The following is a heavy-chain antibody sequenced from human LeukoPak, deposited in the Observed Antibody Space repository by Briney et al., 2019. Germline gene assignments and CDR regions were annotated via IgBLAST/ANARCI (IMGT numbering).Heavy chain of an antibody. J-gene: IGHJ4*02. V-gene: IGHV3-48*04. CDR2: VGISSGNT. CDR1: GFTFRDYS. D-gene: IGHD5-12*01. CDR3: ARDHRYAFDN. Sequence: GGSLRLSCAASGFTFRDYSMNWVRQAPGKGLEWISYVGISSGNTKYADSVKGRFTISGDSAKNSVFLQMNSLRVEDTAVYYCARDHRYAFDNWGQGTLVTVSS.